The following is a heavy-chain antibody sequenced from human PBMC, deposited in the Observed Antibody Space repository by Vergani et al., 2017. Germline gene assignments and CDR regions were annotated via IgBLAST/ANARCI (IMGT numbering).Heavy chain of an antibody. V-gene: IGHV3-9*01. CDR1: GITFWKFG. CDR3: TKGSVYYHDSAGHGYDPYTGFVL. J-gene: IGHJ3*01. Sequence: EVDLVESGGGLAQPGGSLRLSCEASGITFWKFGMHWVRQGPGKGLEWVSGISWNSGAVDYADSVRGRFTISGDNAKNSLFLEMNSLRFEDTAVYFCTKGSVYYHDSAGHGYDPYTGFVLWGQGTLVTVSS. D-gene: IGHD5-12*01. CDR2: ISWNSGAV.